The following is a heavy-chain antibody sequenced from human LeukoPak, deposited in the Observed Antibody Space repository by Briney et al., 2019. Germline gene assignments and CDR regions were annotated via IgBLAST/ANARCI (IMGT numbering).Heavy chain of an antibody. CDR1: GYTFTSYD. J-gene: IGHJ5*02. Sequence: ASVKVSCKASGYTFTSYDINWVRQATGQGLEWMGWMNPNSGNTGYAQKFQGRVTMTRNTSISTAYMELSSLRSGDTAVYYCARALYTDLSFDPWGQGTLVTVSS. V-gene: IGHV1-8*01. CDR3: ARALYTDLSFDP. D-gene: IGHD2-2*02. CDR2: MNPNSGNT.